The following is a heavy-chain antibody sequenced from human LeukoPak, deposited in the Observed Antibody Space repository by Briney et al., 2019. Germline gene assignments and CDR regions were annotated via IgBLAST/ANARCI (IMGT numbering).Heavy chain of an antibody. CDR2: ISSSSSYI. Sequence: GGSLRLSCAASGFTFSSYSMNWVRQAPGKGLEWVSSISSSSSYIYYADSVKGRFTISRDNAKNSLYLQMNSLRGEDTAVYYCARGINDRAGDYWGQGTLVTVSS. V-gene: IGHV3-21*01. CDR1: GFTFSSYS. J-gene: IGHJ4*02. D-gene: IGHD3-22*01. CDR3: ARGINDRAGDY.